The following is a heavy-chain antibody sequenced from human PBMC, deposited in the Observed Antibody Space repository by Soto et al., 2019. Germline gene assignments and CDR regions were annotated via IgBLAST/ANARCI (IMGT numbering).Heavy chain of an antibody. D-gene: IGHD3-16*01. CDR3: ARGVRSQGEKSFDI. CDR1: GGSISGGGYY. J-gene: IGHJ3*02. CDR2: IYYSGST. Sequence: QVQLQESGPGLVKPSQTLSLTCTVSGGSISGGGYYWSWIRQHPGKGLEWIGYIYYSGSTYYNPSLKSRVTISVDTAKTQFSLKLSSVTAADTAVYYCARGVRSQGEKSFDIWGQGTMVTVSS. V-gene: IGHV4-31*03.